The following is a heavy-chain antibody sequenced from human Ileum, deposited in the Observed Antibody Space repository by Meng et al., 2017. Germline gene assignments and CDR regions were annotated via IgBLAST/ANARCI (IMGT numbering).Heavy chain of an antibody. CDR2: IHYSGDT. D-gene: IGHD1-14*01. V-gene: IGHV4-39*07. Sequence: SETLSLTCTVSAVSISTTDYWWDWIRQPPGKELEWIRSIHYSGDTYNNPSLKSRVTISVDTSKNNISLKLNSVTAADTAVYYCARTRNNRLGMDVWGQGTKVTVSS. CDR3: ARTRNNRLGMDV. CDR1: AVSISTTDYW. J-gene: IGHJ6*02.